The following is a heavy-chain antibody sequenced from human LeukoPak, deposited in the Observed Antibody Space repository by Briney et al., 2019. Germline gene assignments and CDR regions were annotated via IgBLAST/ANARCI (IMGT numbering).Heavy chain of an antibody. J-gene: IGHJ3*02. CDR2: IRYDGSNK. V-gene: IGHV3-30*02. CDR1: GFTFSSYG. CDR3: AHLQIYIVVVPAAPTGGDAFDI. D-gene: IGHD2-2*01. Sequence: QPGGSLRLSCAASGFTFSSYGMHWVRQAPGKGLEWVAFIRYDGSNKYYADSVKGRFTISRDNSKNTLYLQMNSLRAEDTAVYYCAHLQIYIVVVPAAPTGGDAFDIWGQGTMVTVSS.